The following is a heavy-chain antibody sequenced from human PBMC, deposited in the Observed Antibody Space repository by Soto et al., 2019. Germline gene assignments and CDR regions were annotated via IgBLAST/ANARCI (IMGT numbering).Heavy chain of an antibody. CDR3: AKDTSSSPYYMDV. CDR1: GFTFSNFA. D-gene: IGHD2-2*01. J-gene: IGHJ6*03. Sequence: EVQVLESGGGSVQPGGSLRLSCAASGFTFSNFAMSWVRHAPGKGLEWVSEISGSTGTTYYADSVKGRFIISRDNSKNTLHLQMTSLRAEDTAVYYCAKDTSSSPYYMDVWGKGTTVTVSS. V-gene: IGHV3-23*01. CDR2: ISGSTGTT.